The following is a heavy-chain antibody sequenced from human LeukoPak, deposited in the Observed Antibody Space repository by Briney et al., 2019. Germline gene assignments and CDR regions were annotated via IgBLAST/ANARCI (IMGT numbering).Heavy chain of an antibody. CDR1: GVTFSSYG. Sequence: GRSLRLSCAAAGVTFSSYGMHWVRQAPGKGLEWVAVISYDGSNKYYADSVKGRFTISRDNSKNTLYLQMNSLRAEDTAVYYCATSGYSYPSVYWGQGTLVTVSS. J-gene: IGHJ4*02. V-gene: IGHV3-30*03. CDR2: ISYDGSNK. D-gene: IGHD5-18*01. CDR3: ATSGYSYPSVY.